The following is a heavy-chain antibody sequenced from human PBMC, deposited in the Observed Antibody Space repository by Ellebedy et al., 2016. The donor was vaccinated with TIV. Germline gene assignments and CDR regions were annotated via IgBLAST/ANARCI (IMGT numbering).Heavy chain of an antibody. D-gene: IGHD6-13*01. CDR2: INRDVSRT. CDR3: ACGLSSSWYY. CDR1: GFTFSNRW. J-gene: IGHJ4*01. V-gene: IGHV3-74*01. Sequence: GGSLRLSXAASGFTFSNRWMHWVRQAPGKGLVWLSAINRDVSRTTYADPVKGRFTISRDNAKDTLYLQMNSLRAEDTAVYICACGLSSSWYYWGHGTVVTVSS.